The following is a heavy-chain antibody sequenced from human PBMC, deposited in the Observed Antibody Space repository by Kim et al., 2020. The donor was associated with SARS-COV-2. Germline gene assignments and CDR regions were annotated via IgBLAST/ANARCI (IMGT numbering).Heavy chain of an antibody. CDR1: GFTFSSYG. J-gene: IGHJ4*02. CDR2: ISYDGSNK. D-gene: IGHD2-15*01. V-gene: IGHV3-30*18. CDR3: AKDGAVVVAAIDY. Sequence: GGSLRLSCAASGFTFSSYGMHWVRQAPGKGLEWVAVISYDGSNKYYADSVKGRFTISRDNSKNTLYLQMNSLRAEDTAVYYCAKDGAVVVAAIDYWGQGTLVTVSS.